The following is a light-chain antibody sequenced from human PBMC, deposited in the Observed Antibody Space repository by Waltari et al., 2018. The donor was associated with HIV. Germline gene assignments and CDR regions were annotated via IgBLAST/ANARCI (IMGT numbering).Light chain of an antibody. V-gene: IGLV1-51*01. CDR1: SSNIGNNY. CDR3: GTWDSSLSAYV. CDR2: DNN. J-gene: IGLJ1*01. Sequence: QSVLTQPHSVSAAPGQQVTLSCSGSSSNIGNNYVSWYQQPPGTAPKLLIYDNNKRPSGIPDRFSGSKSGTSATLGITGLQTGDEADYYCGTWDSSLSAYVFGTGTKVTVL.